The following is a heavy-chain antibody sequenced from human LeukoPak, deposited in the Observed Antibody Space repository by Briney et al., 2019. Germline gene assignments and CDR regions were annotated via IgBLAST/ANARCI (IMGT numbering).Heavy chain of an antibody. CDR3: ALPPGSGYNYYYYYYMDV. J-gene: IGHJ6*03. V-gene: IGHV3-23*01. CDR2: ISGSGSGGST. D-gene: IGHD5-12*01. CDR1: ALTFSSSA. Sequence: PGGSLRLSCAASALTFSSSAMSWVRQAPEKGLEWVSSISGSGSGGSTYYADSVKGRFTISRDNSKNTLYLQMNSLRAEDTAVYYCALPPGSGYNYYYYYYMDVWGKGTTVTISS.